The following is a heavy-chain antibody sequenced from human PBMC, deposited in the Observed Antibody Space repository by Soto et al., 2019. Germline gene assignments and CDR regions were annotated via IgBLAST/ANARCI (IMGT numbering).Heavy chain of an antibody. CDR2: ISSSSSYI. D-gene: IGHD6-13*01. J-gene: IGHJ5*02. CDR3: ARDMGAIAAAATRGQFDP. V-gene: IGHV3-21*01. Sequence: EVQLVESGGGLVKPGGSLRLSCAASGFTFSSYSMNWVRQAPGKGLEWVSSISSSSSYIYYADSVKGRFTISRDNAKNSLYLQMNSLRAEDTAVYYCARDMGAIAAAATRGQFDPWGQGTLVTVSS. CDR1: GFTFSSYS.